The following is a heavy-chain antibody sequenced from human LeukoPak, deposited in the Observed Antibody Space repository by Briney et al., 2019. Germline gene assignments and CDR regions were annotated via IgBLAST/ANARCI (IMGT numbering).Heavy chain of an antibody. CDR3: ARENPSSGWYEY. J-gene: IGHJ4*02. CDR1: GGSTSSYY. Sequence: SETLSLTCTVSGGSTSSYYWSWIRQPPGKGLEWIGYIYYSGSTNYNPSLKSRVTISVDTSKNQFSLKLSSVTAADTAVYYCARENPSSGWYEYWGQGTLVTVSS. V-gene: IGHV4-59*01. CDR2: IYYSGST. D-gene: IGHD6-19*01.